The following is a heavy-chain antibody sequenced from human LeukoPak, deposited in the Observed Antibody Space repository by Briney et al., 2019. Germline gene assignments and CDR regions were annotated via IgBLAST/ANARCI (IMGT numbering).Heavy chain of an antibody. V-gene: IGHV3-66*01. J-gene: IGHJ5*02. CDR2: FYINGRT. Sequence: GGSLRLSCAASGFSVSSNYMSWVRQAPGRGPEWISVFYINGRTYYADSVKGRFTISRDNSMNMVFLQMTSLRVEDTAIYYCARGSTVTVVAPFDPWGQGTLVTVSS. CDR1: GFSVSSNY. D-gene: IGHD3-22*01. CDR3: ARGSTVTVVAPFDP.